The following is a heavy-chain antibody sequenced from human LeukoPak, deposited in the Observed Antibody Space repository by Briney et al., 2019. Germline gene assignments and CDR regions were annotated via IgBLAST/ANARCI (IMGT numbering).Heavy chain of an antibody. D-gene: IGHD4-23*01. CDR1: GGSFSGYY. CDR2: ISHSGST. V-gene: IGHV4-34*01. J-gene: IGHJ6*03. CDR3: ARGRLGNLPSAYYYYYMDV. Sequence: SETLSLICAVYGGSFSGYYWSWIRQPPGKRLEWIGEISHSGSTNYNPSLKSRVTISVDTSKNQFSLKLSSVTAADTAVYYCARGRLGNLPSAYYYYYMDVWGKGTTVTVSS.